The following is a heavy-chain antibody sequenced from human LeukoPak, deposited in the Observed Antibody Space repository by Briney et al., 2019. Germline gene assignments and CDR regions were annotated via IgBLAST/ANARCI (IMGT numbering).Heavy chain of an antibody. V-gene: IGHV4-31*03. CDR1: GGSISSGGYY. CDR3: ARSYSGSSWNFDY. J-gene: IGHJ4*02. CDR2: IYYSGIT. Sequence: PSQTLSLTCTVSGGSISSGGYYWSWIRQHPGKGLEWIGYIYYSGITYYNPSLKSRVTISVDTSKNQFSLKLSSVTAADTAVYYCARSYSGSSWNFDYWGQGTLVTVSS. D-gene: IGHD1-26*01.